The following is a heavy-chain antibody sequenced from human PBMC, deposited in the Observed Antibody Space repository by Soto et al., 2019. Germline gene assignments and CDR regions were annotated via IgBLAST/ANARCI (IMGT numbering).Heavy chain of an antibody. V-gene: IGHV1-2*04. D-gene: IGHD1-26*01. J-gene: IGHJ1*01. CDR3: ARSYSGSYYFYFPH. CDR2: INPNSGGT. Sequence: GASVKVSCKASGYTFTDYYIHWVRQAPGQGLEWMGWINPNSGGTNYAQKFQGWVTLTRDTSISTAYMELSRLKSDDTAVYYCARSYSGSYYFYFPHWGQGTLVTVSS. CDR1: GYTFTDYY.